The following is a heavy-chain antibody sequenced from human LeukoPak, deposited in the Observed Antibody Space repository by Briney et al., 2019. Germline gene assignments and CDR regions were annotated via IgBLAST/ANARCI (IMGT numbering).Heavy chain of an antibody. CDR3: ARDGSHGTWIQLWVDY. J-gene: IGHJ4*02. V-gene: IGHV3-66*01. CDR2: IYTGGST. D-gene: IGHD5-18*01. Sequence: PGGSLRLSCAASGFTVSSYYMNWVRQAPGKGLEWVSVIYTGGSTYYADSVKGRFTISRDNSKNTLYLQMNSLRAEDTAFYYCARDGSHGTWIQLWVDYWGQGTLVTVSS. CDR1: GFTVSSYY.